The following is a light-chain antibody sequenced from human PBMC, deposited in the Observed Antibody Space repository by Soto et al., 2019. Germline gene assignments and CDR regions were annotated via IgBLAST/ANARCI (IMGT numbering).Light chain of an antibody. CDR3: TSYTSASTPYV. Sequence: QSLLTQPASVSGSPGQSITISCVGTSSDVGRYTYVSWYQQYPGKAPKLIIYDVYNRPSGVSNRFSGSKSGNTASLTISGLQAEDEADYYCTSYTSASTPYVFGSGTKVTVL. CDR2: DVY. J-gene: IGLJ1*01. V-gene: IGLV2-14*01. CDR1: SSDVGRYTY.